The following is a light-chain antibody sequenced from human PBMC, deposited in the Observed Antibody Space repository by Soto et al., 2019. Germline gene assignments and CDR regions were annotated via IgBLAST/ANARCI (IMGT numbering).Light chain of an antibody. J-gene: IGLJ3*02. CDR1: SSNIGSNT. Sequence: QPVPTQPPSASGTPGQRVTISCSGSSSNIGSNTVNWYQQLPGTAPKLLIYSNNQRPSGVPDRFSGSKSGTSASLAISGLQSEDEGDYYCAGWDDSLNGWVFGGGTQLTVL. V-gene: IGLV1-44*01. CDR2: SNN. CDR3: AGWDDSLNGWV.